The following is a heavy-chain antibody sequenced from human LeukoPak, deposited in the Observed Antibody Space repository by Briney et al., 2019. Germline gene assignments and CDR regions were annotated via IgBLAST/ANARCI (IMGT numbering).Heavy chain of an antibody. CDR3: ARALRRNIGSGWYRLDY. D-gene: IGHD6-19*01. Sequence: SETLSLTCTVSGGSISSYYWSWIRQPPGKGLEWIGYIYYSGCTNYNPSLKSRVTISVDTSKNQFSLKLSSVTAADTAVYYCARALRRNIGSGWYRLDYWGQGTLVTVSS. CDR1: GGSISSYY. CDR2: IYYSGCT. J-gene: IGHJ4*02. V-gene: IGHV4-59*01.